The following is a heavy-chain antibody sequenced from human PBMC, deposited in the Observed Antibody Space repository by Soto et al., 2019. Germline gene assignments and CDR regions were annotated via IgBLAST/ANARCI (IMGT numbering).Heavy chain of an antibody. V-gene: IGHV3-23*01. D-gene: IGHD2-15*01. J-gene: IGHJ6*03. Sequence: GGSLRLSCAASGFTFSSYAMSWVRQAPGKGLEWVSAISGSGGSTYYADSVKGRFTISRDNSKNTLYLQMNSLRAEDTAVYYCAKDQRYCSGGSCPSRSYMDVWGKGTTVTVSS. CDR2: ISGSGGST. CDR3: AKDQRYCSGGSCPSRSYMDV. CDR1: GFTFSSYA.